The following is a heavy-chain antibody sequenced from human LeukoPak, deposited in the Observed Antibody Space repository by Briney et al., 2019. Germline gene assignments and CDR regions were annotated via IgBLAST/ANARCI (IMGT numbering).Heavy chain of an antibody. J-gene: IGHJ4*02. D-gene: IGHD3-9*01. V-gene: IGHV4-38-2*02. CDR2: IYHSRST. CDR1: GYSISSGYY. CDR3: ARVRYFDWLALDY. Sequence: SETLSLTCTVSGYSISSGYYWGWIRQPPGKGLVWIGSIYHSRSTYYNPSLKSRVTISVDTSKNQFSLKLSSVTAADTAVYYCARVRYFDWLALDYWGQGTLVTVSS.